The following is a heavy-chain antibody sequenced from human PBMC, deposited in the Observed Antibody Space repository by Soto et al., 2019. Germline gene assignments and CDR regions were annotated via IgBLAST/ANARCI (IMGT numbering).Heavy chain of an antibody. CDR1: GDSVSSNSAA. V-gene: IGHV6-1*01. CDR3: PRAPRDFHSAFDF. D-gene: IGHD4-4*01. Sequence: SQTLSLTCVISGDSVSSNSAAWNWIRQSPSRGLEWLGRTYYRSKWFNDYAVSVKSRITISPDTSKNQFSLQLNSVTPEDTAIFYWPRAPRDFHSAFDFGGRGPLVPVSP. J-gene: IGHJ4*02. CDR2: TYYRSKWFN.